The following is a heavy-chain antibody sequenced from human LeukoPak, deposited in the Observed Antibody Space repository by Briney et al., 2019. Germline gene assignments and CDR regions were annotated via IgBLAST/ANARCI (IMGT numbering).Heavy chain of an antibody. V-gene: IGHV5-51*01. CDR3: ATGSSSWYGFWDY. D-gene: IGHD6-13*01. CDR2: IYPADSDT. J-gene: IGHJ4*02. Sequence: GESLQISCKGSGYSFTSYWIGWVRQMPGKGLEWMGIIYPADSDTRYSPSFQGQVTISADKSISTAYLQWSSLKASDTAMYYCATGSSSWYGFWDYWGQGTLVTVSS. CDR1: GYSFTSYW.